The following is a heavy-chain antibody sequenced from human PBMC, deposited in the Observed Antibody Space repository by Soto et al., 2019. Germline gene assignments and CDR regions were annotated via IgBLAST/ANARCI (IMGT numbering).Heavy chain of an antibody. CDR2: IYYSGST. CDR1: GGSISSGDYY. D-gene: IGHD6-13*01. Sequence: SETLSLTCTVSGGSISSGDYYWSWIRQPPGKGLEWIGYIYYSGSTYYKPSLKSRVTISVDTSKNQFSLKLSSVTAADTAVYYCARTIAAAGTINFDYWGQGTLVTVSS. V-gene: IGHV4-30-4*01. CDR3: ARTIAAAGTINFDY. J-gene: IGHJ4*02.